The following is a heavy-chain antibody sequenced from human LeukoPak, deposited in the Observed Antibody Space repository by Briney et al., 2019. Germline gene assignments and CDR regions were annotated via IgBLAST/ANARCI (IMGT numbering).Heavy chain of an antibody. CDR1: GFIFGSYW. V-gene: IGHV3-7*04. J-gene: IGHJ4*02. CDR2: IKPDGSEK. D-gene: IGHD4-17*01. CDR3: ARDGDYAVAY. Sequence: PGGSLRLSCTGSGFIFGSYWMSWVRQAPGKGLEWVANIKPDGSEKFYVDSVKGRFTISRDNAKNSMYLEMNSLTDGDTAVYYCARDGDYAVAYWGQGTLVTVSS.